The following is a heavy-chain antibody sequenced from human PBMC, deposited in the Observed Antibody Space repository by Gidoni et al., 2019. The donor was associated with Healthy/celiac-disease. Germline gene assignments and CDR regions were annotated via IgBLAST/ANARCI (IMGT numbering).Heavy chain of an antibody. Sequence: QVQLVESGGGVVQPGRSMRLSCPASGFPFRSYAMHWVRPAPGKGLEWVAVISYDGSNKYYADSVKGRFTISRDNSKNTLYLQMNSLRAEDTAVYYCARGTTYYYDSSGTYFQHWGQGTLVTVSS. V-gene: IGHV3-30-3*01. D-gene: IGHD3-22*01. CDR2: ISYDGSNK. J-gene: IGHJ1*01. CDR1: GFPFRSYA. CDR3: ARGTTYYYDSSGTYFQH.